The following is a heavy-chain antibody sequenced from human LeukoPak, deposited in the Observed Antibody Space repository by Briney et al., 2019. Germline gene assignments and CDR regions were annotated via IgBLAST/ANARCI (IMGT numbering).Heavy chain of an antibody. CDR2: IKSKGDGGTI. D-gene: IGHD1-26*01. J-gene: IGHJ4*02. CDR3: TTEWENLTFDY. CDR1: GLNFSIAW. V-gene: IGHV3-15*05. Sequence: PGESLRLSCAGSGLNFSIAWMSWVRQAPGKGLEWVGRIKSKGDGGTIDYAASVKGRFTISRDDSKKTVYLQLNSLRIEDTAVYFCTTEWENLTFDYWGQGALVTVSS.